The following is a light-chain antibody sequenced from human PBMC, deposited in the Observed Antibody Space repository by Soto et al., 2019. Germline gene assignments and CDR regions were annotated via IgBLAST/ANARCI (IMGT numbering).Light chain of an antibody. CDR2: GAS. CDR1: QSVYNNY. V-gene: IGKV3-20*01. J-gene: IGKJ4*01. CDR3: QQYGNSVT. Sequence: EILFTQSPGTVSLSPGERATLSCRASQSVYNNYIAWYQQSPGQAPRVLIYGASTRATGTPDRFSGSGSGTDFTFTISRLEPEDSAVYYCQQYGNSVTFGGGTKVDIK.